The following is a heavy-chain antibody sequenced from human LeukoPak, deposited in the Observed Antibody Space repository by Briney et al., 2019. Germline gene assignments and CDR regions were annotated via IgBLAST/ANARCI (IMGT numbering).Heavy chain of an antibody. Sequence: SETLSLTCTVSGASISGHNWSWIRQPPGKGLEWIGRIYTSGSNNYNPSLKSRVTMSVDTSKNQFSLKLSSVTAADTAMYYCAREVADYGGYYYYHYMDVWGKGTTVTISS. J-gene: IGHJ6*03. D-gene: IGHD4-23*01. CDR2: IYTSGSN. CDR1: GASISGHN. V-gene: IGHV4-4*07. CDR3: AREVADYGGYYYYHYMDV.